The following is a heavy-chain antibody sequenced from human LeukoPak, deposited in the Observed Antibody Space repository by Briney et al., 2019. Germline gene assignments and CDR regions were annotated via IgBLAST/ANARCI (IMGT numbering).Heavy chain of an antibody. J-gene: IGHJ4*02. D-gene: IGHD1-26*01. CDR2: INPNSGNT. Sequence: ASVKVSCKASGYTFTTYAMNWVRQAPGQGLEWMGWINPNSGNTNYAQKFQGRVTMTRDTSISTAYMELSRLRSDDTAVYYCARPNSVGPTVYFDYWGQGTLVTVSS. CDR3: ARPNSVGPTVYFDY. V-gene: IGHV1-2*02. CDR1: GYTFTTYA.